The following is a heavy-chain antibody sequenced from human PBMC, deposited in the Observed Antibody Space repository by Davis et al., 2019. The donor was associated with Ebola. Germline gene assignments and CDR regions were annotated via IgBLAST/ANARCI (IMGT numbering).Heavy chain of an antibody. CDR1: GFTFSRYA. Sequence: GESLKISCAASGFTFSRYAMSWVRQAPGKGLEWVANIKPDGGEKNYVDSVKGRFTISRDNAKNSLYLQMNSLRDEDTAIYYCASRPADTSYYGVFDFWGQGTLVSVSS. V-gene: IGHV3-7*03. D-gene: IGHD4-17*01. J-gene: IGHJ4*02. CDR2: IKPDGGEK. CDR3: ASRPADTSYYGVFDF.